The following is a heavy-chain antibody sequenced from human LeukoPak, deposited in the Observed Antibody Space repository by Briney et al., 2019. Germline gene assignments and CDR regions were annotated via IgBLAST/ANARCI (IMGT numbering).Heavy chain of an antibody. D-gene: IGHD6-13*01. J-gene: IGHJ4*02. CDR2: ISYDGSNK. V-gene: IGHV3-30*18. CDR3: AKERYSSSSLFAVTPFDY. Sequence: SGGSLRLSCAASGFTFSSYGMHWVRQAPGKGLEWVAVISYDGSNKYYADSVKGRFTISRDNSKNTLYLQMNSLRAEDTAVYYCAKERYSSSSLFAVTPFDYWGQGTRITVSS. CDR1: GFTFSSYG.